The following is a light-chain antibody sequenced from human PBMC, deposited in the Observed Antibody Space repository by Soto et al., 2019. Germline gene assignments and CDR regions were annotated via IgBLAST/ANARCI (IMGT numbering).Light chain of an antibody. V-gene: IGKV1-6*01. Sequence: AIQMTQSPSSLSASVGDRVTITCRASQDIRNDLGWYQQKPGKTPKLLIFAASSLQSGVPSRFSGSGSGTDFTLIISSLQPEDFATYYCLQDLNYPWTFGQGTKVEIE. CDR3: LQDLNYPWT. CDR1: QDIRND. J-gene: IGKJ1*01. CDR2: AAS.